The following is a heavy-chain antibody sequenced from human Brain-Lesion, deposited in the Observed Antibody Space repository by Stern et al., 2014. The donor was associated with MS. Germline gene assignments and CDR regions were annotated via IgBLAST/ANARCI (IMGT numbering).Heavy chain of an antibody. D-gene: IGHD4-17*01. CDR1: GFSFGDYA. J-gene: IGHJ4*02. CDR3: TRDRLDYGYSYFDY. Sequence: EDQLVESGGGLIEPGRSLRLSCTASGFSFGDYAINWIRQVPGKGLAWVGFIRSKVYGGAAEYAASVKGRFTISRDDSKSIAYLQVNGLKTEDTAVYYCTRDRLDYGYSYFDYWGQGTLVTVSS. CDR2: IRSKVYGGAA. V-gene: IGHV3-49*03.